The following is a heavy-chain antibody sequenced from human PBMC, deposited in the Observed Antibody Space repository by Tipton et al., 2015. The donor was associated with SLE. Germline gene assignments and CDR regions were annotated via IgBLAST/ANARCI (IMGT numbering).Heavy chain of an antibody. V-gene: IGHV4-30-2*01. CDR3: AREGYTDGY. Sequence: TLSLTCAVSGGSISSGGYSWSWIRQPPGKGLEWIGYIYHSGSTYYNPSLKSRVTISVDRSKNQFSLKLSSVTAAGTAVYYCAREGYTDGYWGQGTLVTVSS. CDR2: IYHSGST. J-gene: IGHJ4*02. D-gene: IGHD5-18*01. CDR1: GGSISSGGYS.